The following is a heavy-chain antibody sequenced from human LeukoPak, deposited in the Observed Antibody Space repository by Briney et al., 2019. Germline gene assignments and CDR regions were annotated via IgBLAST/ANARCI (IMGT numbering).Heavy chain of an antibody. CDR2: LTGSGDST. D-gene: IGHD3-16*01. CDR3: AKDLPDRFRKFDY. V-gene: IGHV3-23*01. CDR1: GFTFSAYA. J-gene: IGHJ4*02. Sequence: GGSLRLSCAASGFTFSAYAMNWVRQAPGKGLEWVSGLTGSGDSTYYADSVRGRFTISRDNSKNKLYLQMNSLAAEDTAIYYCAKDLPDRFRKFDYWGQGTLVTVSS.